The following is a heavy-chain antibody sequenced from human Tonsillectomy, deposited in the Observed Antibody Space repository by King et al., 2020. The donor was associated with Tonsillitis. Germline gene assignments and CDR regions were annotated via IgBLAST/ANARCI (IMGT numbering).Heavy chain of an antibody. D-gene: IGHD3-9*01. V-gene: IGHV3-20*04. CDR1: EFIFDHYG. CDR2: INWNGGST. J-gene: IGHJ6*03. CDR3: ARGHYDILTDYYHYYYMDV. Sequence: VQLVESGGGVVRPGGSLRLSCAASEFIFDHYGMSWVRQAPGKGLEWVSGINWNGGSTDYADSVKGRFTISRDNAKNSLYLQMNSLRAEDTAVYYCARGHYDILTDYYHYYYMDVWGKGTTVTVSS.